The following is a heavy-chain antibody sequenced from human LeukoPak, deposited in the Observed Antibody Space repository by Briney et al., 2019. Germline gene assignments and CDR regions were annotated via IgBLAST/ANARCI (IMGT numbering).Heavy chain of an antibody. J-gene: IGHJ4*02. CDR3: ARGRYYGSGSYPIRRGSYYFDY. V-gene: IGHV4-61*02. CDR2: IYTSGST. CDR1: GGSISSGSYY. Sequence: SETLSLTCTVSGGSISSGSYYWSWIRQPAGKGLEWIGRIYTSGSTNYNPSLKSRVTISVDTSKNQFSLKLSSVTAADTAVYYCARGRYYGSGSYPIRRGSYYFDYWGQGTLVTVSS. D-gene: IGHD3-10*01.